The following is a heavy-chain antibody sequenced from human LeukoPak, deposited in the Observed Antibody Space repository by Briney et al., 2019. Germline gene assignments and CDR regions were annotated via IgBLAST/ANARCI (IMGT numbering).Heavy chain of an antibody. CDR2: ISDNGGST. Sequence: GGSLRLSCAASGFTFSSYAMSWVRQTPEKGLEWVSGISDNGGSTYYADSVKGRFTIYRDNSKNTLYLQMNSLRAEDTAVYYCAKEGYYYGSGSYYNPVDYWGQGTLVTVSS. CDR3: AKEGYYYGSGSYYNPVDY. D-gene: IGHD3-10*01. CDR1: GFTFSSYA. V-gene: IGHV3-23*01. J-gene: IGHJ4*02.